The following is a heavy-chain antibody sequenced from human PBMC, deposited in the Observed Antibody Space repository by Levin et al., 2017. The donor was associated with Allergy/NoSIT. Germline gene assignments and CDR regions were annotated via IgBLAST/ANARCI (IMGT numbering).Heavy chain of an antibody. V-gene: IGHV3-48*02. CDR1: GVAFSSYS. Sequence: GGSLRLSCVASGVAFSSYSMNWVRQAPGKGLEWISYISSSSSSIDYADSVKGRFTISRDNAKNSLFLQMNSLRDEDTAVYFCARMKRNILQAVGIWGQGTMVTVSS. CDR3: ARMKRNILQAVGI. D-gene: IGHD2/OR15-2a*01. CDR2: ISSSSSSI. J-gene: IGHJ3*02.